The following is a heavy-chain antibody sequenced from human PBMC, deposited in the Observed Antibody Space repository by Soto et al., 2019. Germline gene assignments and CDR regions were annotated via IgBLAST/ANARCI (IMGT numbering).Heavy chain of an antibody. V-gene: IGHV3-30*18. D-gene: IGHD6-19*01. CDR2: ISYDGSNK. J-gene: IGHJ4*02. CDR1: GFTFSSYG. Sequence: QVQLVESGGGVVQPGRSLRLSCAASGFTFSSYGMHWVRQAPGKGLEWVAVISYDGSNKYYADSVKGRFTISRDNSKNTLYLQMNSLRAEDTAVYYCAKAAPHSGWYGGDYWGQGTLVTVSS. CDR3: AKAAPHSGWYGGDY.